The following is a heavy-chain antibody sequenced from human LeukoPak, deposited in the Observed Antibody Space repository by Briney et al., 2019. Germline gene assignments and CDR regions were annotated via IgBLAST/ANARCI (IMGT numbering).Heavy chain of an antibody. J-gene: IGHJ4*02. CDR2: ISAYNGNT. CDR3: ARSLMAAPGIDY. V-gene: IGHV1-18*01. D-gene: IGHD6-13*01. Sequence: ASVKVSCKASGGTFSSYTISWVRQAPGQGLEWMGWISAYNGNTNYAQKLQGRVTMTTDTSTSTAYMELRSLRSDDTAVYFCARSLMAAPGIDYWGQGTLVTVSS. CDR1: GGTFSSYT.